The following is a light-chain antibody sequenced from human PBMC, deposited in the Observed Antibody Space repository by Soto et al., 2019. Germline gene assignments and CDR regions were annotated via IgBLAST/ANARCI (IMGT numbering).Light chain of an antibody. V-gene: IGKV3-20*01. CDR1: QSVSSNF. CDR2: GAS. Sequence: EIVLTQSPGTLSLSPGERATLSCRASQSVSSNFLAWYQQKPGQAPKLLISGASSRATGIPDRFSGSGSGTDFTLTISRLEPEDFATYYCQQYNSYLYTFGQGTKLEIK. CDR3: QQYNSYLYT. J-gene: IGKJ2*01.